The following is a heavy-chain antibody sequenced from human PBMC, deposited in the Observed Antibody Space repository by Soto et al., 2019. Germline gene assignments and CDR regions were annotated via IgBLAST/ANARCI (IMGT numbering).Heavy chain of an antibody. D-gene: IGHD6-6*01. CDR3: ARDGSSIAARSYYYYGMDV. CDR1: GGSVSSGSYY. CDR2: IYYSGST. V-gene: IGHV4-61*01. J-gene: IGHJ6*02. Sequence: SETLSLTCTVSGGSVSSGSYYWSWIRQPPGKGLEWIGYIYYSGSTNYNPSLKSRVTISVDTSKNQFSLKLSSVTAADTAVYYCARDGSSIAARSYYYYGMDVWGQGTTVTVSS.